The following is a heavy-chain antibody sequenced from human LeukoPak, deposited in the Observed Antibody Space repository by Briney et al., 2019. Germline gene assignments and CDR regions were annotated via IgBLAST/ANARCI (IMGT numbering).Heavy chain of an antibody. CDR3: ARENLEYGDYAIDY. Sequence: GGSLRLSCAASGFIFSKYDMHWVHQVTGKGLEWVSGIDRDGVTYYSGSVKGRFTSSRENAKNSLDLQMNTLRAGDTGVYYCARENLEYGDYAIDYWGQGILVIVSS. CDR2: IDRDGVT. CDR1: GFIFSKYD. J-gene: IGHJ4*02. V-gene: IGHV3-13*01. D-gene: IGHD4-17*01.